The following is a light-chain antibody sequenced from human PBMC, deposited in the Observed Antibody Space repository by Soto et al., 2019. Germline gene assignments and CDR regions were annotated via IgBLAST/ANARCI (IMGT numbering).Light chain of an antibody. CDR2: GAS. J-gene: IGKJ1*01. CDR3: QHYNNRPR. Sequence: ETVMTQSPATLSVSPGEGATLSCRASQTINNNLAWYQQKPGQAPRLLIYGASRRATGVPARFSGSGSGTEFTLPISSLQSEDFAVYYWQHYNNRPRFGQGTKVDVK. CDR1: QTINNN. V-gene: IGKV3-15*01.